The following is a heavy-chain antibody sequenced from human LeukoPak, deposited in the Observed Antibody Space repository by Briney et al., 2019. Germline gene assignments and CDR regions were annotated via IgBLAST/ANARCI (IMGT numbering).Heavy chain of an antibody. CDR2: INHSGST. Sequence: PSETLSLTCAVYGGSFSGYYWSWIRQPPGKGLEWIGAINHSGSTNYNPSLKSRVTISVDTSKNQFSLKLSSVTAADTAVYYCARPVGATVFDIWGQGTMVTVSS. CDR1: GGSFSGYY. D-gene: IGHD1-26*01. J-gene: IGHJ3*02. V-gene: IGHV4-34*01. CDR3: ARPVGATVFDI.